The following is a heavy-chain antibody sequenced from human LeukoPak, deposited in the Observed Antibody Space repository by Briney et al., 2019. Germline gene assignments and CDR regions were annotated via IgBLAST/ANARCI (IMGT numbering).Heavy chain of an antibody. D-gene: IGHD2-2*01. Sequence: GGSLRLSCAASGFTFSSYAMSWVRQAPGKGLEWVSAISGSGGSTYYADSVKGRFTISRDNSKNTLYLQMNSLRAEDTTVYYCAKPLLRGYCSSTSCYNYFDYWGQGTLVTVSS. J-gene: IGHJ4*02. CDR3: AKPLLRGYCSSTSCYNYFDY. V-gene: IGHV3-23*01. CDR2: ISGSGGST. CDR1: GFTFSSYA.